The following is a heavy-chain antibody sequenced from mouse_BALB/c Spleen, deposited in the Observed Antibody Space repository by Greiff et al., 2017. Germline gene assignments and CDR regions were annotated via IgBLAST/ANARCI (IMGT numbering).Heavy chain of an antibody. J-gene: IGHJ2*01. Sequence: EVKLMESGGGLVKPGGSLKLSCAASGFTFSSYAMSWVRQTPEKRLEWVASISSGGSTYYPDSVKGRFTISRDNARNILYLQMSSLRSEDTAMYYCARGTIGGYFDYWGQGTTLTVSS. V-gene: IGHV5-6-5*01. CDR2: ISSGGST. CDR3: ARGTIGGYFDY. CDR1: GFTFSSYA. D-gene: IGHD3-1*01.